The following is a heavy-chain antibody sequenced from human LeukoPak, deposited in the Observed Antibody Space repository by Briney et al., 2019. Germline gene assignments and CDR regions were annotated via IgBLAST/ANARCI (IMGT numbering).Heavy chain of an antibody. V-gene: IGHV4-34*01. CDR3: ARGLRSWSLRA. J-gene: IGHJ5*02. CDR2: IYYSGST. Sequence: SETLSLTCAVYGGSFSGYYWSWIRQPPGKGLEWIGSIYYSGSTYYNPSLKSRVTISVDTSKNQFSLKLSSVTAADTAVYYCARGLRSWSLRAWGQGTLVTVSS. D-gene: IGHD3-22*01. CDR1: GGSFSGYY.